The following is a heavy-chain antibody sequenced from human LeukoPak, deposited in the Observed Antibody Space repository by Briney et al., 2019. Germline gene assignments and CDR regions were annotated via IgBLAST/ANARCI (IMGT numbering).Heavy chain of an antibody. Sequence: SETLSLTCAVYGGSFSGYSWTWIRQPPGKGLEWIGEIDRSGSTNYNPALKSRLTISVDTSKNQFSLKLSSVTAADTAVYYCARPDTAMPRGWFDPWGQGTLVTVSS. CDR2: IDRSGST. V-gene: IGHV4-34*01. J-gene: IGHJ5*02. CDR1: GGSFSGYS. CDR3: ARPDTAMPRGWFDP. D-gene: IGHD5-18*01.